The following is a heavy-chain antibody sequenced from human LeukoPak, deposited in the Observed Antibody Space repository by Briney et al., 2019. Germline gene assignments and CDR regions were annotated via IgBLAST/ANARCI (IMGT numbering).Heavy chain of an antibody. V-gene: IGHV4-59*01. D-gene: IGHD5-18*01. CDR2: IHYSGRT. Sequence: SETLSLTCTVSGGSISSYYWSWIRQPPGKGLEWIGYIHYSGRTNYNPSLKSRVTMSLDTSKNHFSLKLRSVTAADTAVYYCARVSPDTATDHGWFDPWGQGSLVTVSS. CDR3: ARVSPDTATDHGWFDP. J-gene: IGHJ5*02. CDR1: GGSISSYY.